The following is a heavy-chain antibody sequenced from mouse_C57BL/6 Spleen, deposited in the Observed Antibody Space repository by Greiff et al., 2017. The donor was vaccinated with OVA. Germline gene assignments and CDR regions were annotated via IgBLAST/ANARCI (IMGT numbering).Heavy chain of an antibody. CDR1: GFTFSSYA. CDR3: ARRSYGSSHWYFDV. CDR2: ISDGGSYT. D-gene: IGHD1-1*01. Sequence: DVKVEESGGGLVKPGGSLKLSCAASGFTFSSYAMSWVRQTPEKRLEWVATISDGGSYTYYPDNVKGRFTISRDNAKNNLYLQMSHLKSEDTAMYYCARRSYGSSHWYFDVWGTGTTVTVSS. V-gene: IGHV5-4*03. J-gene: IGHJ1*03.